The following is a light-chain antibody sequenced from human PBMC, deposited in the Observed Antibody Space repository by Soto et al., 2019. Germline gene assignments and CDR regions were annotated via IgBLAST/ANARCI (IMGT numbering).Light chain of an antibody. V-gene: IGLV2-14*01. Sequence: QSALTQPASVSGSPGQSIAISCTGTSSDVGGYNYVSWYQQHTGKAPKLMIYGVSNRPSGVSSRFSGSKSGNTASLTISGLQAEDAADYSCSSYTSSNSVVFGGGTKLTVL. J-gene: IGLJ2*01. CDR3: SSYTSSNSVV. CDR1: SSDVGGYNY. CDR2: GVS.